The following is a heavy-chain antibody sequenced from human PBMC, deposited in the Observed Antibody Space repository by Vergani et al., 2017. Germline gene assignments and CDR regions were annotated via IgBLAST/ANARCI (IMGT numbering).Heavy chain of an antibody. J-gene: IGHJ4*02. D-gene: IGHD2-2*01. V-gene: IGHV4-61*02. Sequence: QVQLQESGPGLVKPSQTLSLTCTVSGGSISSGSYYWSWIRQPAGKGLEWIGRIYTSGSTNYNPSLKSRVTISVDTSKNQFSLTLSSVAAADTAVYYCARAVSDCSSTSCYPYYFDYWGQGTLVTVSS. CDR2: IYTSGST. CDR3: ARAVSDCSSTSCYPYYFDY. CDR1: GGSISSGSYY.